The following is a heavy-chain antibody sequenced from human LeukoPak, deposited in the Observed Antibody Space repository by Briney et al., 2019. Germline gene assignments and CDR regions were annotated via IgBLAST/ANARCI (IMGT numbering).Heavy chain of an antibody. CDR1: GYTLTELS. CDR2: FDPEDGET. D-gene: IGHD2-15*01. J-gene: IGHJ4*02. Sequence: PVASVKVSCKVSGYTLTELSMHWVRQAPGKGLEWMGGFDPEDGETIYAQKFQGRVTMTEDTSTDTAYMELSSLRSEDTAVYYCARSLRYCSGGSCYSGLSWFDYWGQGTLVTVSS. CDR3: ARSLRYCSGGSCYSGLSWFDY. V-gene: IGHV1-24*01.